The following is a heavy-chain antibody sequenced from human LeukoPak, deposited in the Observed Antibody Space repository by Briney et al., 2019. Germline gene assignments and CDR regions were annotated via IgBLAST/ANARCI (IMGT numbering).Heavy chain of an antibody. J-gene: IGHJ4*02. CDR1: GYTFTGYY. CDR3: ARGENYCSGGSCYRTFDY. V-gene: IGHV1-2*02. CDR2: INPNSGGT. Sequence: ASAKVSCKASGYTFTGYYMHWVRQAPGQGLGWMGWINPNSGGTNYAQKFQGRVTMTRDTSISTAYMELSRLRSDDTAVYYCARGENYCSGGSCYRTFDYWGQGTLVTVSS. D-gene: IGHD2-15*01.